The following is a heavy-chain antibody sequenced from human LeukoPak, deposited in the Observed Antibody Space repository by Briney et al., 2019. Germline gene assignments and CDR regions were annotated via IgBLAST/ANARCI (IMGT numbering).Heavy chain of an antibody. CDR2: ISYDGSNK. D-gene: IGHD2-15*01. J-gene: IGHJ1*01. Sequence: GGSLRLSCAASGSTFSSYAMHWVRQAPGKGLEWVAVISYDGSNKYYADSVKGRFTISRDNSKNTLYLQMNSLRAEDTAVYYCARARYCSGGSCPNEYFQHWGQGTLVTVSS. V-gene: IGHV3-30*04. CDR1: GSTFSSYA. CDR3: ARARYCSGGSCPNEYFQH.